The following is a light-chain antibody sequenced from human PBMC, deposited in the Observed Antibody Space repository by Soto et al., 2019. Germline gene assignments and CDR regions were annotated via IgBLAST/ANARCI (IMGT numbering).Light chain of an antibody. CDR1: QSAGNF. V-gene: IGKV3D-15*01. J-gene: IGKJ5*01. CDR2: YIS. CDR3: QQHNQWPIP. Sequence: IVMRQSPATLSLSPEETASLSCRASQSAGNFLACYQQKPGQAPRLLIYYISTRATGIPARFSGSGSGTEFTLTIYSLQSEDSTVYYCQQHNQWPIPFGEGARLAIK.